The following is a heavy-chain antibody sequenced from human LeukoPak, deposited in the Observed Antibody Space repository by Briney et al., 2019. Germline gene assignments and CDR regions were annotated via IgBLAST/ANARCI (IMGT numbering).Heavy chain of an antibody. CDR1: GGSFSGYY. CDR2: INHSGST. V-gene: IGHV4-34*01. J-gene: IGHJ6*02. Sequence: SETLSLTCAVYGGSFSGYYWSWIRQPPGEGLEWIGEINHSGSTNYNPSLKSRVTISVDTSKNQFSLKLSSVTAADTAVYYCARGPAYCGGDCYSGLFWYYGMDVWGQGTTVTVSS. CDR3: ARGPAYCGGDCYSGLFWYYGMDV. D-gene: IGHD2-21*02.